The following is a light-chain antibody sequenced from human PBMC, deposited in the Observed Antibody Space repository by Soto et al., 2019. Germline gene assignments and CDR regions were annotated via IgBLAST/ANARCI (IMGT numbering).Light chain of an antibody. V-gene: IGLV1-40*01. CDR2: GNS. CDR1: SSNIGAGFD. CDR3: QSYDSSLSASV. J-gene: IGLJ2*01. Sequence: QSALTQPPSVSGAPGQRVTIPCTGSSSNIGAGFDVHWYQQLPGTAPKLLIYGNSNRPSGVPDRFSGSKSGTSASLAITGLQAEDEADYYCQSYDSSLSASVFGGGTKVTVL.